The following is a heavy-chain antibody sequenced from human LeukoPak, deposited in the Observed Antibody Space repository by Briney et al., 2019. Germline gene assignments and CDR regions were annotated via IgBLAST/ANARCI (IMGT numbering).Heavy chain of an antibody. CDR2: INHSGST. CDR1: GGSFSGYY. D-gene: IGHD2-2*02. Sequence: SETLSLTCSVYGGSFSGYYWSWIRQPPGKGLEWIGEINHSGSTNYNPSLKSRVTISVDTSKNQFSLKLSSVTAADTAVYYCARVPVVPAAIHYYYYYYMDVWGKGTTVTVSS. V-gene: IGHV4-34*01. J-gene: IGHJ6*03. CDR3: ARVPVVPAAIHYYYYYYMDV.